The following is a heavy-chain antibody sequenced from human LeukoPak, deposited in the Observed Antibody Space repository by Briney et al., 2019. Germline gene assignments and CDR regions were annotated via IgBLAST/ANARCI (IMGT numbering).Heavy chain of an antibody. CDR3: ARPRWLVRYFDY. V-gene: IGHV4-34*01. J-gene: IGHJ4*02. CDR1: GGSFSGYY. D-gene: IGHD6-19*01. CDR2: IDHSGST. Sequence: SETLSLTCAVYGGSFSGYYWSWIRQPPGKGLEWIGEIDHSGSTNYNPSLKSRVTISVDTSKNQFSLKLSSVTAADTAVYYCARPRWLVRYFDYWGQGTLVTVSS.